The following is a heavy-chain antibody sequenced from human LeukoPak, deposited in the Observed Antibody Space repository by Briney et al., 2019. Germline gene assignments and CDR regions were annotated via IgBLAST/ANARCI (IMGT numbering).Heavy chain of an antibody. V-gene: IGHV4-39*01. J-gene: IGHJ6*02. CDR2: IYYSGST. D-gene: IGHD5-18*01. CDR3: ASSDTAMDHYYYYGMDV. CDR1: GGSISSSSYY. Sequence: SETLSLTCTVSGGSISSSSYYWGWIRQPPGKGLEWIGSIYYSGSTYYNPSLKSRVTISVDTSKNQSSLKLSSVTAADTAVYYCASSDTAMDHYYYYGMDVWSQGTTVTVSS.